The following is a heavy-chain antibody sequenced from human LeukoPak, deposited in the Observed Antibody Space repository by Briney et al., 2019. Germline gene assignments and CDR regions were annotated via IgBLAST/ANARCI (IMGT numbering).Heavy chain of an antibody. CDR1: GGSISSSSYY. J-gene: IGHJ4*02. CDR2: IYYSGST. V-gene: IGHV4-39*01. CDR3: ARLGIYYDYVWGSYRYFDY. D-gene: IGHD3-16*02. Sequence: SETLSLTCTVSGGSISSSSYYWGWIRQPPGKGLEWIGSIYYSGSTYYNPSLKSRVTISVDTSKNQFSLKLSSVTAADTAVYYCARLGIYYDYVWGSYRYFDYWGQGTLVTVSS.